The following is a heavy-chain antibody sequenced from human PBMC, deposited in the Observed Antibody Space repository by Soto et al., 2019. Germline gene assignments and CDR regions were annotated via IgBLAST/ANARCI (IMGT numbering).Heavy chain of an antibody. D-gene: IGHD6-19*01. Sequence: ASVKVSCKAAGYTITSYGITWVRQAPGQGLEWMGWISAYNGNTNYAQKLQGRVTMTTDTSTSTAYMELRSLRSDDTAVYHCAREWIAVAATGDYWGQGTLVTVSP. CDR1: GYTITSYG. CDR3: AREWIAVAATGDY. J-gene: IGHJ4*02. CDR2: ISAYNGNT. V-gene: IGHV1-18*01.